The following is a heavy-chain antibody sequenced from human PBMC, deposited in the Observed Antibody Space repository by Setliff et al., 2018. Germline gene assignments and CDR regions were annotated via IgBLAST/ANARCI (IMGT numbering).Heavy chain of an antibody. D-gene: IGHD4-17*01. CDR2: FRGGGGPT. V-gene: IGHV3-23*01. Sequence: PGGSLGLSCAGSGFSFSNYAMSWVRQAPGMGLDWVSSFRGGGGPTYYADSVKGRFTISRDISKNTVYLQMNSLRVEDTAVYFCAKVYRDYGNSVDAFDVWGQGTMVTVSS. CDR3: AKVYRDYGNSVDAFDV. J-gene: IGHJ3*01. CDR1: GFSFSNYA.